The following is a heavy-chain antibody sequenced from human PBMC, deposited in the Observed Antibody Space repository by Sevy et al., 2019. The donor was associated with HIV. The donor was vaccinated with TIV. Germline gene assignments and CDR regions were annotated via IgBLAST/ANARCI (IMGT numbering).Heavy chain of an antibody. J-gene: IGHJ6*02. CDR1: GYTFTSYG. Sequence: ASVKVSCKASGYTFTSYGISWVRQAPGQGLEWMGWISAYNGNTNYAQKLQGRVTMTTDTSTSTAYMELRSLRSDDTAVYYCARGNYDFWTGYRLSFDYYYGMDVWGPGTTVTVSS. CDR2: ISAYNGNT. V-gene: IGHV1-18*01. CDR3: ARGNYDFWTGYRLSFDYYYGMDV. D-gene: IGHD3-3*01.